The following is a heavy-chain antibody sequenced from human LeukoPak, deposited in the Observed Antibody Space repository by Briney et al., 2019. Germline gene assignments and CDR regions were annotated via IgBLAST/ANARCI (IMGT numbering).Heavy chain of an antibody. CDR2: ISGSGGST. CDR1: GLTFSSYA. V-gene: IGHV3-23*01. D-gene: IGHD3-3*01. Sequence: GGSLRLSCAASGLTFSSYAMSWVRQAPGKGLEWVSAISGSGGSTYYADSVKGRFTISRDNSKNTLYLQMNSLRAEDTAVYYCAKSLDDFWSGYLGWYFDLWGRGTLVTVSS. CDR3: AKSLDDFWSGYLGWYFDL. J-gene: IGHJ2*01.